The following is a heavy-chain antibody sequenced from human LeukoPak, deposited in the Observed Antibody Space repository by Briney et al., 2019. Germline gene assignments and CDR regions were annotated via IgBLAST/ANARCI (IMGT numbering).Heavy chain of an antibody. J-gene: IGHJ1*01. CDR2: INNSSSTI. D-gene: IGHD2-2*02. V-gene: IGHV3-48*01. Sequence: GGSLRLSCAASGFTFSSYSINWVRQAPGKGLEWVSYINNSSSTIYYADSVKGRFTISRDNAKNSLYLQMNSLKAEDTAVYYCARGVPAAIGYFQHWGQGTLVTVSS. CDR1: GFTFSSYS. CDR3: ARGVPAAIGYFQH.